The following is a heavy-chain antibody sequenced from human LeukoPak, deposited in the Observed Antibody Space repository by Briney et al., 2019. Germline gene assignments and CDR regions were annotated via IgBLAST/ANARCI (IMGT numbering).Heavy chain of an antibody. CDR2: ISGSGGST. CDR3: AKDLAMAAAAGTFSY. V-gene: IGHV3-23*01. J-gene: IGHJ4*02. CDR1: GFTFSSYA. D-gene: IGHD6-13*01. Sequence: PGGSLRLSCAASGFTFSSYAMSWVRQAPGKGLEWVAAISGSGGSTYYADSVKGRFTISRDNSKNTLYLQMNSLRAEDTAVYYCAKDLAMAAAAGTFSYWGQGTLVTVSS.